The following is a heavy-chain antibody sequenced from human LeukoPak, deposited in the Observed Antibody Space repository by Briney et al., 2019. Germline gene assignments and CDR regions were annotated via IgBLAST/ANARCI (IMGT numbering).Heavy chain of an antibody. V-gene: IGHV3-66*01. Sequence: GGSLRLSCAASGFTVSSNYMSWVRQAPGKGLEWVSVIYSGGSTYYADSVKGRFTISRDNSKNTLYLQMNSLRAEDTAVYSCARRVYYDSSGYYPYYYGMDVWGQGTTVTVSS. D-gene: IGHD3-22*01. CDR3: ARRVYYDSSGYYPYYYGMDV. CDR1: GFTVSSNY. CDR2: IYSGGST. J-gene: IGHJ6*02.